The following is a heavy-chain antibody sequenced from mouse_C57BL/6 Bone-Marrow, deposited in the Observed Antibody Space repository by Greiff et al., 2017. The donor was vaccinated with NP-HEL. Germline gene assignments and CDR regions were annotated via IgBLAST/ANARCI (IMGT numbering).Heavy chain of an antibody. V-gene: IGHV5-6*01. CDR1: GFTFSSYG. D-gene: IGHD1-1*01. CDR3: ARRGSQYYFDY. J-gene: IGHJ2*01. CDR2: ISSGGSYT. Sequence: EVQLVESGGDLVKPGGSLKLSCAASGFTFSSYGMSWVRQTPDKRLEWVATISSGGSYTYYPDSVKGRFTISRDNAKDTLYLQMSSLKSEDTAMYYCARRGSQYYFDYWGQGTTLTVSS.